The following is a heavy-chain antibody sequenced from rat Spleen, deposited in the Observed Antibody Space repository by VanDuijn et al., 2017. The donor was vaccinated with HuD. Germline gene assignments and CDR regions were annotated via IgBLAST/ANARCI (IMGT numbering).Heavy chain of an antibody. Sequence: EVQLVESGGGLVQPGRSLKLSCAASGFTFSNYYMAWVRQAPTKGLEGVASITNSGGSNYYRDSVKGRFTISRDNAKSTLYLQMDSLRSEDTATYYCTRDGVYYGFNWFAYWGQGTLVTVSS. J-gene: IGHJ3*01. V-gene: IGHV5-27*01. CDR2: ITNSGGSN. D-gene: IGHD1-6*01. CDR1: GFTFSNYY. CDR3: TRDGVYYGFNWFAY.